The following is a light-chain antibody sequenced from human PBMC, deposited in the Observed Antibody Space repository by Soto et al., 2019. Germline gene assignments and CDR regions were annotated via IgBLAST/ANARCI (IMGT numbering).Light chain of an antibody. CDR2: EVN. Sequence: QSALTQPPSASGSPGQSVTISCTGTGSDLGGYNFVSWYQQHPGKAPKLMIYEVNKRPSGVPDRFSGSKSGNTASLTVSGLQAEDEADYYCSSYAGSNNVVFGGGTKLTVL. CDR3: SSYAGSNNVV. CDR1: GSDLGGYNF. J-gene: IGLJ2*01. V-gene: IGLV2-8*01.